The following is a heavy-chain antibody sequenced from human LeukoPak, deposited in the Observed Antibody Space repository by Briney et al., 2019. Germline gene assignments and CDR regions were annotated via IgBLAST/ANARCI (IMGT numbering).Heavy chain of an antibody. Sequence: SETLFLTCIVSGDSMNSYYWSWIRQPPGKGLEWIGNIDDSGSTNYDPSLKSRVTISVDTSKNQFSLKLSSVTAADTAVYYCARRHHSFDIWGQGTMVTVSS. CDR2: IDDSGST. V-gene: IGHV4-59*08. CDR1: GDSMNSYY. CDR3: ARRHHSFDI. J-gene: IGHJ3*02.